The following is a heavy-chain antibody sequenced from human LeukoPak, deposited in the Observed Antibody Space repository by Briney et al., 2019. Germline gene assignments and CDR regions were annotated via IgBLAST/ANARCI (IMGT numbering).Heavy chain of an antibody. D-gene: IGHD1-26*01. V-gene: IGHV4-59*01. CDR2: IYYSEST. CDR3: ARAEWESIGYFDY. J-gene: IGHJ4*02. CDR1: GGSISSYY. Sequence: SETLSLTCTVSGGSISSYYWSWIRQPPGKGLEWIGYIYYSESTNYSPSLKSRVTISVDTSKDQFSLKVSSVTAADTAVYYCARAEWESIGYFDYWGQGTLVTVSS.